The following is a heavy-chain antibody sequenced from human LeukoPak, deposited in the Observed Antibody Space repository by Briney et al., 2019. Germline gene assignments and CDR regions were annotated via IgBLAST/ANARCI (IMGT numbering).Heavy chain of an antibody. J-gene: IGHJ4*02. Sequence: PSETLSLTCTVSGGSISSYYWSWIRQPPGKGLEWIGSIYYSGSTYYNPSLKSRVTISVDTSKNQFSLKLSSVTAADTAVYYCARGGNLDTAMVTYWGQGTLVTVSS. CDR1: GGSISSYY. CDR3: ARGGNLDTAMVTY. CDR2: IYYSGST. V-gene: IGHV4-59*12. D-gene: IGHD5-18*01.